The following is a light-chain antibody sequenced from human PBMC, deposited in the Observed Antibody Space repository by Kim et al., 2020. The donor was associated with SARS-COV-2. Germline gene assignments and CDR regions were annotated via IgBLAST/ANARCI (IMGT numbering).Light chain of an antibody. CDR1: QSLVHSDGNTY. J-gene: IGKJ5*01. CDR3: MQGTHWPPIT. Sequence: DVVLTQSPLSLPVTLGQPASISCGSSQSLVHSDGNTYLNWFQQRPGQSPRRLIYKVSNRDSGVPDRFSGSGSGSDFTLIISRVEAEDVGVYYCMQGTHWPPITFGQGTRLEIK. V-gene: IGKV2-30*02. CDR2: KVS.